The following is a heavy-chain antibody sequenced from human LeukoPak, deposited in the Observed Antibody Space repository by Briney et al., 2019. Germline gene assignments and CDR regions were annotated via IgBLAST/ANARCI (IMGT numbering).Heavy chain of an antibody. CDR2: IYYSGST. Sequence: PSETLSLTCAVSGGSISSGDYYWSWIRQPPGKGLEWIGYIYYSGSTYYNPSLKSRVTISVDTSKNQFSLKLSSVTAADTAVYYCARGTYYYDSSGYYYYYYGMDVWGQGTTVTVSS. D-gene: IGHD3-22*01. J-gene: IGHJ6*02. V-gene: IGHV4-30-4*01. CDR1: GGSISSGDYY. CDR3: ARGTYYYDSSGYYYYYYGMDV.